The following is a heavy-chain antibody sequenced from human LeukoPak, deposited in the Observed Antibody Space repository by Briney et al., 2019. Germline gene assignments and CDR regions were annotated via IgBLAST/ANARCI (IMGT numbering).Heavy chain of an antibody. CDR2: ISGSGGST. J-gene: IGHJ4*02. CDR1: GFTFSNYW. Sequence: PGGSLRLSCAASGFTFSNYWMSWVRQAPGKGLEWVSAISGSGGSTYYADSVKGRFTISRDNSKNTLCLQMNSLRAEDTAVYYCAKSRVTTIFGVVIINDYWDQGTLVTVSS. CDR3: AKSRVTTIFGVVIINDY. V-gene: IGHV3-23*01. D-gene: IGHD3-3*01.